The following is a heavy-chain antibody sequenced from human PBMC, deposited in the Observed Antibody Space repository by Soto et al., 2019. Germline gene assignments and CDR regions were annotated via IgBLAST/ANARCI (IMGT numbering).Heavy chain of an antibody. Sequence: PVESLKISCKASGYSFTSYWVGWVRQIPWKGLEWMGIIYPGDSYTRYSPAFQGQVTISADKSISTAYLQWSSLKASDTAMYYCARLRGWLQSHSYYFEYWGEGALVTVSS. CDR1: GYSFTSYW. CDR2: IYPGDSYT. D-gene: IGHD5-12*01. V-gene: IGHV5-51*01. J-gene: IGHJ4*02. CDR3: ARLRGWLQSHSYYFEY.